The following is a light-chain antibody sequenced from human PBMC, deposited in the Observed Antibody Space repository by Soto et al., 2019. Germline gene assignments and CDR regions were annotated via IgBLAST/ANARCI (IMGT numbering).Light chain of an antibody. J-gene: IGKJ2*01. CDR3: QQYDDWPGYT. CDR2: GAS. V-gene: IGKV3-15*01. CDR1: QSVNSK. Sequence: EMVMTQSPVTLSVSPGERATLSCRASQSVNSKLAWYQQKPGQAPRLLIYGASTRAAGIPDRFSGSLSGTDFSLTISSLKSEDFAVYYCQQYDDWPGYTFGQGTKLELK.